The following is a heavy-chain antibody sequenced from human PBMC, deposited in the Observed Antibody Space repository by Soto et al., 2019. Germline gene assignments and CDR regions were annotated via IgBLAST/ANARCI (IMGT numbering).Heavy chain of an antibody. Sequence: EVQLVESGGGLVQPGGSLRLSCAASAFSFSNYWMHWVRQVPGKGLVWVSRITSDGSSTTYADSVKGRFTISRDNXKNTLFLQMNSLRAEDTAVYYCARGKYGHYYAMDVWGHGTTVTVSS. CDR3: ARGKYGHYYAMDV. CDR2: ITSDGSST. D-gene: IGHD3-10*01. V-gene: IGHV3-74*01. J-gene: IGHJ6*02. CDR1: AFSFSNYW.